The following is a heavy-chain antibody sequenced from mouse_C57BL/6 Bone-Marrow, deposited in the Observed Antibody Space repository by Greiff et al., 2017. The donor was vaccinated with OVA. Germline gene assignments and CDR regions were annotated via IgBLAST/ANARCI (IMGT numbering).Heavy chain of an antibody. J-gene: IGHJ2*01. Sequence: QVQLQQSGAELARPGASVKLSCKASGYTFTSYGISWVKQRTGQGLEWIGEIYPRSGNTYYNEKFKGKATLTADKSSSTAYMELRSLTSEDSAVYFWAREGNSAGYPDYWGQGTTLTVSS. D-gene: IGHD3-2*02. CDR3: AREGNSAGYPDY. CDR1: GYTFTSYG. V-gene: IGHV1-81*01. CDR2: IYPRSGNT.